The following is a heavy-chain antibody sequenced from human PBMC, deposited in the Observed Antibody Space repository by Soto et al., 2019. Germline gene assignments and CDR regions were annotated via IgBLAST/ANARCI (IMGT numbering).Heavy chain of an antibody. CDR2: IYYSGST. V-gene: IGHV4-31*03. J-gene: IGHJ3*02. Sequence: PSETLSLTCTVSGGSISSGGYYWSWIRQHPGKGLEWIGYIYYSGSTYYNPSLKSRVTISVDTSKNQFSLKLSSVTAADTAVYYRARAQKYYDILTGYYCGAFDIWGQGTMVTVSS. CDR3: ARAQKYYDILTGYYCGAFDI. CDR1: GGSISSGGYY. D-gene: IGHD3-9*01.